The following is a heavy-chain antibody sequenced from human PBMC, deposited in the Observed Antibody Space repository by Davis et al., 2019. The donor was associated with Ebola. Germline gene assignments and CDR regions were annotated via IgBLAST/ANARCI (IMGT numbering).Heavy chain of an antibody. D-gene: IGHD5-18*01. CDR3: ARGYSYGYYFDY. CDR2: IYYSGST. V-gene: IGHV4-31*03. Sequence: PSETLSLTCTVSGGSISSGGYYWSWIRQHPGNGLEWIGYIYYSGSTYYNPSLKSRVTLSVDTAKNQFSLKLSSVTAADTAVYYCARGYSYGYYFDYWGQGTLVTVSS. CDR1: GGSISSGGYY. J-gene: IGHJ4*02.